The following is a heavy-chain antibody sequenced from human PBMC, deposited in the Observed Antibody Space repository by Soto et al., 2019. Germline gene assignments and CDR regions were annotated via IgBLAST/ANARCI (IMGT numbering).Heavy chain of an antibody. CDR2: ITYDGSFQ. CDR3: AKAGVGGTFYSRFRF. J-gene: IGHJ4*02. D-gene: IGHD1-7*01. CDR1: GFNFDNYG. V-gene: IGHV3-30*18. Sequence: GGSLRLSCQASGFNFDNYGMHWVRQAPGKGLEWVAVITYDGSFQYYADSVKGRFTISRDNSKNTLFLHLNTLKPEDTAVYHCAKAGVGGTFYSRFRFWRQGNLVTVS.